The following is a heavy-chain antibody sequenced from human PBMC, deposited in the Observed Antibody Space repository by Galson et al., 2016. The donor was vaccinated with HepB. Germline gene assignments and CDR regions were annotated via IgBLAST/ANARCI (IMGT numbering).Heavy chain of an antibody. V-gene: IGHV4-39*01. D-gene: IGHD6-19*01. J-gene: IGHJ6*03. CDR3: ATGIVVAGKYYYYYMDV. CDR2: IYSSEST. CDR1: GGSISSDYY. Sequence: SETLSLTCIVSGGSISSDYYWGWIRQPPGRGLEWIRSIYSSESTYYNPSLKSRVTISVDTSKNQFSLRLNSVTAADTGVYYCATGIVVAGKYYYYYMDVWGKGTTVTVSS.